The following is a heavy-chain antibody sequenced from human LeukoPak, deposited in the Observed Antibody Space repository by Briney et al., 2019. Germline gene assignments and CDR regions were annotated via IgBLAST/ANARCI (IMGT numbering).Heavy chain of an antibody. J-gene: IGHJ6*03. Sequence: SETLSLTCAVYGGSFSGYYWSWIRQPPGKGLEWIGEINHSGSTNYNPSLKSRVTISVDTSKNQFSLKLSSVTAADTAVYYCARGGSGWYNYYYYMGVWGKGTTVTVSS. V-gene: IGHV4-34*01. D-gene: IGHD6-19*01. CDR1: GGSFSGYY. CDR3: ARGGSGWYNYYYYMGV. CDR2: INHSGST.